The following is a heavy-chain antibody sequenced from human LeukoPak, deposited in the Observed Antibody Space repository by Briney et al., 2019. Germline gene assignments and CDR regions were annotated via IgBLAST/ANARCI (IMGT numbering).Heavy chain of an antibody. D-gene: IGHD5-12*01. J-gene: IGHJ3*02. CDR3: ARDPKATNPQPYFDI. Sequence: SETLSLTCTVSGGSVSSGSYYWSWIRQPPGKGLEWIGYIYYSGSTNYNPSLKSRVTISVDTSKNQFSLKLSSVTAADTAVYYCARDPKATNPQPYFDIWGQGTMVTVSS. CDR2: IYYSGST. V-gene: IGHV4-61*01. CDR1: GGSVSSGSYY.